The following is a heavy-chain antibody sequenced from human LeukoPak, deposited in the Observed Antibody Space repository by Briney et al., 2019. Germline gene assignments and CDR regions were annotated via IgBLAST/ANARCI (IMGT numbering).Heavy chain of an antibody. CDR2: ISSSSSYI. V-gene: IGHV3-21*01. J-gene: IGHJ4*02. CDR1: GFTFSSYS. CDR3: ARDFRELLLFDY. Sequence: PGGSLRLSCAASGFTFSSYSMNWVRQAPGKGLEWVSSISSSSSYIYYADSVKGRFTISRDNAKNSLYLQMNSLRAEGTAMYYCARDFRELLLFDYWGQGTLVTVSS. D-gene: IGHD1-26*01.